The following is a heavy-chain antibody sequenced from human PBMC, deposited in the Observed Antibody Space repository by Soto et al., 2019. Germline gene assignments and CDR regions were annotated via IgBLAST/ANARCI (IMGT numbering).Heavy chain of an antibody. CDR3: ARGAVGAFDL. Sequence: EVQLVESGGGLVQPGGSLRLSCVASDFTFSYYWMHCVRQVPGKGLVWVSRIHSDGSSTTYADSVKGRFTISRDNAKNTLYLQMASLRVEDTAVYYCARGAVGAFDLWGQGTMVTVSS. CDR2: IHSDGSST. CDR1: DFTFSYYW. V-gene: IGHV3-74*03. D-gene: IGHD1-26*01. J-gene: IGHJ3*01.